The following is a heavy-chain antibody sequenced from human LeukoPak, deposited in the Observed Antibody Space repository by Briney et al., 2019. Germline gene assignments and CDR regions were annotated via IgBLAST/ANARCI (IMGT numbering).Heavy chain of an antibody. V-gene: IGHV1-18*01. D-gene: IGHD3-3*01. CDR2: ISAYNGNT. CDR3: ARCHAGDFWSGYYTYYYYYYYMDV. CDR1: GYTFTSYG. Sequence: GASVKVSCKASGYTFTSYGISWVRQAPGQGLEGMGWISAYNGNTNYAQKLQGRVTMTTDTSTSTAYMELRSLRSDDTAVYYCARCHAGDFWSGYYTYYYYYYYMDVWGKGTTVTVSS. J-gene: IGHJ6*03.